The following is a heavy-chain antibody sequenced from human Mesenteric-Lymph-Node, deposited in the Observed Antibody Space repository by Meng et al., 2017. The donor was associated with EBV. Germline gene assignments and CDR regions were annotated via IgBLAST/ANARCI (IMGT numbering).Heavy chain of an antibody. J-gene: IGHJ4*02. CDR1: GGSFNSGSYY. V-gene: IGHV4-61*03. Sequence: QVPLEESGPGSVKPSDALSLTCPVSGGSFNSGSYYWSWIRQPPGKGLQWIGYIFSSGSTNYNPSFKSRVTISVDMSKNHFSLRLTSVTPADTAVYYCARGYGSGSYRYFDYWGQGTLVTVSS. CDR2: IFSSGST. D-gene: IGHD3-10*01. CDR3: ARGYGSGSYRYFDY.